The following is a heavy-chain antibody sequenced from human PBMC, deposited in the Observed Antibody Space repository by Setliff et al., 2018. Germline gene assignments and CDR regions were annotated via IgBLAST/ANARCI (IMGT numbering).Heavy chain of an antibody. CDR2: INHSGST. J-gene: IGHJ3*02. CDR1: GFTFSDYS. Sequence: GSLRLSCAASGFTFSDYSMNWVRQAPGKGLEWIGEINHSGSTNYNPSLKTRVTISVDTSKNQFSLTLSSVTAADTAVYYCAGGGRYCGGDCYQDDAFDIWGQGTMVTVSS. D-gene: IGHD2-21*02. CDR3: AGGGRYCGGDCYQDDAFDI. V-gene: IGHV4-34*01.